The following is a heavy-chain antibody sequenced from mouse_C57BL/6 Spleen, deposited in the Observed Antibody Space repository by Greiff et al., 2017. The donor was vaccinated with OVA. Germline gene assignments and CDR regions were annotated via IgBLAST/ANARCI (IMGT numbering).Heavy chain of an antibody. CDR3: ARSEYYGSSENWYFDV. V-gene: IGHV5-6*01. CDR1: GFTFSSYG. CDR2: ISSGGSYT. J-gene: IGHJ1*03. Sequence: EVQVVESGGDLVKPGGSLKLSCAASGFTFSSYGMSWVRQTPDKRLEWVATISSGGSYTYYPDSVKGRFTISRDNAKNTLYLQMSSLKTEDTAMYYCARSEYYGSSENWYFDVWGTGTTVTVSS. D-gene: IGHD1-1*01.